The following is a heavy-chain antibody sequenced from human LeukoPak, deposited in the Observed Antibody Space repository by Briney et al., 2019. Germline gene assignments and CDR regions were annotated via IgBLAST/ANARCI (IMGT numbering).Heavy chain of an antibody. CDR3: ARVVPAAISPRTGFDP. CDR1: GGTFSSYA. Sequence: ASVKVSCKASGGTFSSYAIGWVRQAPGQGLEWMGGIIPIFGTANYAQKFQGRVTITADESTSTAYMELSSLGSEDTAVYYCARVVPAAISPRTGFDPWGQGTLVTVSS. V-gene: IGHV1-69*13. D-gene: IGHD2-2*02. CDR2: IIPIFGTA. J-gene: IGHJ5*02.